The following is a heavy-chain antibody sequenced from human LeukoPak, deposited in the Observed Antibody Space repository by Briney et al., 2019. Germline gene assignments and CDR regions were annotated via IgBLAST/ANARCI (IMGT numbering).Heavy chain of an antibody. CDR2: INPSGGST. CDR3: ARPDIAAAGTGSHAFNY. J-gene: IGHJ4*02. CDR1: GYTFTSYY. Sequence: ASVKVSCKASGYTFTSYYMHWVRQAPGQGLEWTGIINPSGGSTSYAQKFQGRVTMTRDTSTSTVYMELSSLRSEDTAVYYCARPDIAAAGTGSHAFNYWGQGTLVTVSS. V-gene: IGHV1-46*01. D-gene: IGHD6-13*01.